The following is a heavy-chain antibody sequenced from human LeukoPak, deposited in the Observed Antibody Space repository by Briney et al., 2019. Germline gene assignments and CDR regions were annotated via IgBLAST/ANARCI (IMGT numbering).Heavy chain of an antibody. CDR1: GGSISSYY. V-gene: IGHV4-59*01. D-gene: IGHD5-18*01. Sequence: SETLSLTCTVSGGSISSYYWSWIRQPPGKGLEWIGYIYYSGSTNYNPSLKSRVTISVDTSKNQVSLKLSSVTAADTAVYYCARRSGYSSPFDYWGQGTLVTVSS. CDR2: IYYSGST. J-gene: IGHJ4*02. CDR3: ARRSGYSSPFDY.